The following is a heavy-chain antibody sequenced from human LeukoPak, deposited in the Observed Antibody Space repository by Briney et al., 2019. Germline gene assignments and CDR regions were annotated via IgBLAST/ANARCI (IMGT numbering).Heavy chain of an antibody. D-gene: IGHD6-13*01. CDR3: AAVGGVAAGDY. J-gene: IGHJ4*02. Sequence: GASVTVSCKASGFTFTSSAVQWVRQARGQRLEWMGWIVVGSGNTNYAQKFQERVTITRDMSTSTAYMELSSLRSEDTAVYYCAAVGGVAAGDYWGQGTLVTVSS. V-gene: IGHV1-58*01. CDR1: GFTFTSSA. CDR2: IVVGSGNT.